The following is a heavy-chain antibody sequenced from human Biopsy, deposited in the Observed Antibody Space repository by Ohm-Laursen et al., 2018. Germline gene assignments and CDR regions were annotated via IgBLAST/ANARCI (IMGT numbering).Heavy chain of an antibody. CDR2: VYNGGIT. CDR3: ARRLVYRVFDS. Sequence: PGTLSLTCCVSGGSIISYYWTWIRQPPGKGLEWIGHVYNGGITNYNPSLKSRVTISVDTSKNQFSLKLISVTAADTALYYCARRLVYRVFDSWAKGTLVTVSS. CDR1: GGSIISYY. J-gene: IGHJ4*02. V-gene: IGHV4-59*08. D-gene: IGHD5/OR15-5a*01.